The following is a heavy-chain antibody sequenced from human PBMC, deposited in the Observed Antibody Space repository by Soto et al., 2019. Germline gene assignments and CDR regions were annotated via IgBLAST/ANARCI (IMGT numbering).Heavy chain of an antibody. D-gene: IGHD1-26*01. V-gene: IGHV1-69*01. CDR1: GGTFSSYA. CDR2: IIPMFGTV. CDR3: ASVGSP. J-gene: IGHJ5*02. Sequence: QVQLVQSGAEVRKPGSSVKVSCKASGGTFSSYAISWVRQAPGQGLEWMGGIIPMFGTVKYAQKLQDRVTITADESTSTAYMELSSLRSEDTAMYYCASVGSPWGQGTLVTVSS.